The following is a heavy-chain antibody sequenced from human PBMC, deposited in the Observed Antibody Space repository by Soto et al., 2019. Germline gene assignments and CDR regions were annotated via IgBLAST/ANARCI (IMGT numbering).Heavy chain of an antibody. J-gene: IGHJ4*02. CDR3: ARDVAVAGLDY. CDR2: IWYDGRNK. Sequence: QVQLVESGGGVVQPGRSLRLSCAASGFTFSSYGMHWVRQAPGKGLEWVAVIWYDGRNKSYADSVKGRFTISRDNSKNTLYLQMNSLRAEDTAVYYCARDVAVAGLDYWGQGTLVTVSS. V-gene: IGHV3-33*01. D-gene: IGHD6-19*01. CDR1: GFTFSSYG.